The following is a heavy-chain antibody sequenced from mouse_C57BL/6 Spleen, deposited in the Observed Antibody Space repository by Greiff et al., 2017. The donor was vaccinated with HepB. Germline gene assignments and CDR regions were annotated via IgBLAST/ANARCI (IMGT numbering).Heavy chain of an antibody. J-gene: IGHJ3*01. Sequence: EVKLLESGGDLVKPGGSLKLSCAASGFTFSSYGMSWVRQTPDKRLEWVATISSGGSYTYYPDSVKGRFTISRDNAKNTLYLQMSSLKSEDTAMYYCARQYSNYPAWFAYWGQGTLVTVSA. V-gene: IGHV5-6*02. CDR1: GFTFSSYG. D-gene: IGHD2-5*01. CDR3: ARQYSNYPAWFAY. CDR2: ISSGGSYT.